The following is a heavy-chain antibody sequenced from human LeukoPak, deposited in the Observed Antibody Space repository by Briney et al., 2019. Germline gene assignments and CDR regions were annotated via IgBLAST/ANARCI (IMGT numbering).Heavy chain of an antibody. J-gene: IGHJ4*02. D-gene: IGHD5-18*01. CDR1: GYTFTGYY. Sequence: GASVKVSCKASGYTFTGYYMHWVRQAPGQGLEWMGWINPNSGGTNYAQKFQGRVTMTRDTSISTAYMELSRLRSDDTAVYYCARTSWIQLWYDFDYWGQGTLVTVSS. CDR2: INPNSGGT. V-gene: IGHV1-2*02. CDR3: ARTSWIQLWYDFDY.